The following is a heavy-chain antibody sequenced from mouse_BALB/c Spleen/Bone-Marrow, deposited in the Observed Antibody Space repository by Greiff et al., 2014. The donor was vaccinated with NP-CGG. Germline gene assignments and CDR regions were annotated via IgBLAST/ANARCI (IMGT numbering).Heavy chain of an antibody. D-gene: IGHD2-4*01. J-gene: IGHJ4*01. CDR2: ISSGSSTI. Sequence: EVQLVESGGGLVQPGRSRKLSCAASGFTFSSFGMHWVRQAPEKGLEWVAYISSGSSTIYYADTVKGRFTISRDNPKNTLFLQMTSLRSEDTAMYYCTRKGALITHYYAMDYWGQGTSVTVSS. V-gene: IGHV5-17*02. CDR1: GFTFSSFG. CDR3: TRKGALITHYYAMDY.